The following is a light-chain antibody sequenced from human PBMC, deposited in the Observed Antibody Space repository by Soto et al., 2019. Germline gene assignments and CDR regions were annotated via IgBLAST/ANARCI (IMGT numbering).Light chain of an antibody. CDR2: SND. Sequence: QSVLTQPPSVSGTPGQRVTISCSGSTSNIGSNYLYWYQQLPGTAPQLLIYSNDQRPSWVPYRLSGAKSGTYASLAISGLRSEDEDDYYCAAWDASLSGYVFGTGTKVTVL. CDR3: AAWDASLSGYV. CDR1: TSNIGSNY. V-gene: IGLV1-47*02. J-gene: IGLJ1*01.